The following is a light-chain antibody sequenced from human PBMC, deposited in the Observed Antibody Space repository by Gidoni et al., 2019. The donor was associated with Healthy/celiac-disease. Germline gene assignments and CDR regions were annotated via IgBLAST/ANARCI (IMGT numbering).Light chain of an antibody. V-gene: IGLV3-9*01. CDR3: QVWDSSTARVV. CDR1: NIGSKN. Sequence: SYELTQPLSVSVAQGQTARITCGGNNIGSKNVHWYQQKPGQAPVLVIYRDSNRPSGIPERFSGSNSGNTATLTISRAQAGDEADYYCQVWDSSTARVVFGGGTKLTVL. CDR2: RDS. J-gene: IGLJ2*01.